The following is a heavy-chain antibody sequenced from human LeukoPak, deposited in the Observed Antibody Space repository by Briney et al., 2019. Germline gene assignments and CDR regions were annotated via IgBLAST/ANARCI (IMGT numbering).Heavy chain of an antibody. CDR2: IYVGGNS. CDR3: ARIGGCGSGGSCGY. CDR1: GFTVSSNY. J-gene: IGHJ4*02. Sequence: GGSLRLSCAASGFTVSSNYMTWVRQAPGKGLEWVSVIYVGGNSYYADSVKGRFIISRDNSQNTVYLQMNSLRAEDTAVYYCARIGGCGSGGSCGYWGQGTLVTVSS. D-gene: IGHD2-15*01. V-gene: IGHV3-53*01.